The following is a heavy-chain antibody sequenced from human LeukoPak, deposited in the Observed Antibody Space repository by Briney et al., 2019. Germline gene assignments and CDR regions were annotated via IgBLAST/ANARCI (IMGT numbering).Heavy chain of an antibody. J-gene: IGHJ4*02. CDR1: GDSVSSNSAA. Sequence: SQTLSLTCAISGDSVSSNSAAWNWIRQSPSGVLEWLGRTYYRSKWYNDYAVSVIGRITINPDTSKNQFSLQLNSVTPEDTAVYYCARQHRSSWLDYWGQGTLVTVSS. CDR3: ARQHRSSWLDY. V-gene: IGHV6-1*01. CDR2: TYYRSKWYN. D-gene: IGHD6-13*01.